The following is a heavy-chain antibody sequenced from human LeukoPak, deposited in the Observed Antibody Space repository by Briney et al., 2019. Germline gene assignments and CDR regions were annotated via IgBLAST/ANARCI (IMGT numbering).Heavy chain of an antibody. CDR3: ARVPWDIVVVPAASRPTYYYYGMDV. Sequence: SGTLSLTCAVSGGSISSRNWWRWVRQPPGKGLEWIGEIDHSGSTNYNPSRKSRVTISVDKSKNQFSLKLSSVTAADTAVYYCARVPWDIVVVPAASRPTYYYYGMDVWGKGSTVTVSS. V-gene: IGHV4-4*02. D-gene: IGHD2-2*01. J-gene: IGHJ6*04. CDR1: GGSISSRNW. CDR2: IDHSGST.